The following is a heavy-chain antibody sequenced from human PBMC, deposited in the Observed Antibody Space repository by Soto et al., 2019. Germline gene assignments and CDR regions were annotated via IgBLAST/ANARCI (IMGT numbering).Heavy chain of an antibody. CDR2: ISSSSSYI. D-gene: IGHD6-6*01. CDR3: ARGHSSSAPVDY. V-gene: IGHV3-21*01. J-gene: IGHJ4*02. CDR1: GFTFSSYS. Sequence: GGSLRLSCAASGFTFSSYSMNWVRQAPGKGLEWVSSISSSSSYIYYADSVKGRFTISRDNAKNSLYLQMNSLRAEDTAVYYCARGHSSSAPVDYWGQGTLVTGSS.